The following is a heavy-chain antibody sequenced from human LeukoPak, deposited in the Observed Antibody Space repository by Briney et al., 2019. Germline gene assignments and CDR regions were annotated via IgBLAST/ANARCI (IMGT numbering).Heavy chain of an antibody. Sequence: PGGSLRLSCAASGFTFSSYWTSWVRQAPGKGLEWVANIKQDGSEKYYVDSVKGRSTISRDNAKNSLYLQMNSLRAEDTAVYYCARGQTTVTNWGQGTLVTVSS. D-gene: IGHD4-17*01. J-gene: IGHJ4*02. CDR2: IKQDGSEK. CDR1: GFTFSSYW. CDR3: ARGQTTVTN. V-gene: IGHV3-7*03.